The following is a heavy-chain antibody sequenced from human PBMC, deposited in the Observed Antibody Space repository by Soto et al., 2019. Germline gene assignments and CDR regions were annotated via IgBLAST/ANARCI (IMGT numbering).Heavy chain of an antibody. J-gene: IGHJ4*02. D-gene: IGHD4-17*01. V-gene: IGHV4-61*01. CDR2: IYYSGRT. CDR1: GGSVRSGSYY. CDR3: ARAPPHGYFDY. Sequence: SETLSLTCTVSGGSVRSGSYYWSWIRQPPGKGLEWIGYIYYSGRTNYNPSLKSRVTISVDTSKNQFSLKLSSVTAADTAVYYCARAPPHGYFDYWGQGTLVTVSS.